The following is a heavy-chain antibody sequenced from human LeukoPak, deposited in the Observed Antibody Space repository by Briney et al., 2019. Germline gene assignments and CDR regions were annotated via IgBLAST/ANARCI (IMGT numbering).Heavy chain of an antibody. D-gene: IGHD1-26*01. CDR1: GFTFSSYA. V-gene: IGHV3-64*01. J-gene: IGHJ4*02. CDR3: ARDEGDYSGSYWIDY. Sequence: GGSLRLSCAASGFTFSSYAMHWVRQAPGKGLEYVSAISSNGGSTYYANSVKGRFTISRDNSKNTLYLQMGSLRAEDMAVYYCARDEGDYSGSYWIDYWGQGTLVTVSS. CDR2: ISSNGGST.